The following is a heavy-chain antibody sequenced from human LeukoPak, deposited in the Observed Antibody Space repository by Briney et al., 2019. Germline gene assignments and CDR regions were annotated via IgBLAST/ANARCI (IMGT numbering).Heavy chain of an antibody. D-gene: IGHD3-10*01. CDR2: ISGSGGIT. J-gene: IGHJ4*02. CDR1: GFTFSSYA. Sequence: QPGGSLRLSCAASGFTFSSYAMSWVRQAPGKGLEWVSGISGSGGITYHADSVRGRFTISRDNSKNTLYLQMNSLRVEDTAVYYCAKDYGDGSGSYYYFEYWGQGTLVTVSS. CDR3: AKDYGDGSGSYYYFEY. V-gene: IGHV3-23*01.